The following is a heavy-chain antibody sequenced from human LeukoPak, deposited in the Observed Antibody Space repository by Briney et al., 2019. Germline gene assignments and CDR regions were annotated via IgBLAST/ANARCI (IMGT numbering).Heavy chain of an antibody. J-gene: IGHJ6*03. D-gene: IGHD4-17*01. V-gene: IGHV4-4*07. CDR1: GRYIGSYY. CDR2: IYTSENS. CDR3: AREADYGDYSKSFYYMDV. Sequence: SETLSLTCTVAGRYIGSYYWSWIRQPAGKGREWIGRIYTSENSDYNPSLKSRVTMSVDMSTSQFSLRLTSVTAADTAVYYCAREADYGDYSKSFYYMDVWGKGTKVTVSS.